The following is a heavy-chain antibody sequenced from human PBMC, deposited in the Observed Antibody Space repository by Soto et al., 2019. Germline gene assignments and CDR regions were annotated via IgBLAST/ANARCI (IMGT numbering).Heavy chain of an antibody. Sequence: SETLSLTCTVSGGSISSGGYYWSWTRQHPGKGLEWIGHIYYTGSSYYNPSLKSRLIMSVDTSKNQFSLKLSSVTAADTAVYYCARSIAARPLVDYGMDVWGQGTTVTVSS. CDR3: ARSIAARPLVDYGMDV. V-gene: IGHV4-31*03. CDR2: IYYTGSS. D-gene: IGHD6-6*01. CDR1: GGSISSGGYY. J-gene: IGHJ6*02.